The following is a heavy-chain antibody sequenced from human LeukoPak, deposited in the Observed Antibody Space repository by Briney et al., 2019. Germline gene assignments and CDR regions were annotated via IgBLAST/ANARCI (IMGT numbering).Heavy chain of an antibody. CDR2: IYYSGST. Sequence: SETLSLTCTVSGGSISSGDYYWSWIRQPPGTGLEWIGYIYYSGSTYYNPSLKSRVTISVDTSKNQFSLKLNSVTAADTAVYYCARDVPWVWNFDLWGRGTLVTVSS. V-gene: IGHV4-30-4*01. D-gene: IGHD1-26*01. CDR3: ARDVPWVWNFDL. CDR1: GGSISSGDYY. J-gene: IGHJ2*01.